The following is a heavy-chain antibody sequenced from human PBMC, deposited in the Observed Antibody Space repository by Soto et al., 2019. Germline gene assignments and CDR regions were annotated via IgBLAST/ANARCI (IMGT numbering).Heavy chain of an antibody. D-gene: IGHD2-21*01. V-gene: IGHV3-48*02. Sequence: LRLSCTASGFSVSDYSVNWVRQAPGKGLEWISYISSTGDLILYADSVKGRFTIARDIAKNSLYLQMDSLRDEDSAVYYCATWAIAVGGEGFWGPGTLVTVSS. CDR2: ISSTGDLI. CDR1: GFSVSDYS. CDR3: ATWAIAVGGEGF. J-gene: IGHJ4*02.